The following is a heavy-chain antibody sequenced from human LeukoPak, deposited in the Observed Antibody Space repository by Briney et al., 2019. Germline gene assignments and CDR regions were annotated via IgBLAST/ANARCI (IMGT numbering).Heavy chain of an antibody. D-gene: IGHD4-17*01. V-gene: IGHV3-48*03. J-gene: IGHJ4*02. Sequence: PGGSLRLSCAASGFAFSSYEMNWVRQAPGKGLEWVSYISSSGSTIYYADSVKGRFTISRDNAENSLYLQMNSLRAEDTAVYYCARDSLMTAVPYWGQGTLVTVSS. CDR2: ISSSGSTI. CDR1: GFAFSSYE. CDR3: ARDSLMTAVPY.